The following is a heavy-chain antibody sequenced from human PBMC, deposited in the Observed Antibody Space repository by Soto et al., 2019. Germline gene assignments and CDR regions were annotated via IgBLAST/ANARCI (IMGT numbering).Heavy chain of an antibody. V-gene: IGHV1-3*01. J-gene: IGHJ5*02. CDR2: INAANGDT. D-gene: IGHD6-13*01. CDR3: VRRQVSATGIDWFDP. Sequence: GASVKVSCKASGYTFTSYGIHWVRQAPGQRLEWMGWINAANGDTKYSPKFQGRVTITRDTSASTAYMELSSLRSEDTAVYYCVRRQVSATGIDWFDPWGQGTLVTVSS. CDR1: GYTFTSYG.